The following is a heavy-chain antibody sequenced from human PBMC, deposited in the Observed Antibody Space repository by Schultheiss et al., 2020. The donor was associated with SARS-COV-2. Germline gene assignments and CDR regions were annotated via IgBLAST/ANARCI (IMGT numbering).Heavy chain of an antibody. CDR3: TRGSPRYGSGFWFDP. D-gene: IGHD3-10*01. J-gene: IGHJ5*02. CDR1: GGSIRSGGYS. Sequence: SQTLSLTCAVSGGSIRSGGYSWSWIRQPPGKGLEWIGYIYHSGSTYYNPSLKSRVTISVDRFNNQFSLKLSSVTASDTAVYCCTRGSPRYGSGFWFDPWGQGTLVTVSS. CDR2: IYHSGST. V-gene: IGHV4-30-2*01.